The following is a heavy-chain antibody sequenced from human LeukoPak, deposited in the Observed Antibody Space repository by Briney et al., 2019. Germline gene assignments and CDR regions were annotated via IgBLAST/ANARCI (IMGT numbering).Heavy chain of an antibody. CDR2: ISSSGSTI. Sequence: QPGGSLRLSCAASGFTFSSYEMNWVRQAPGKGLEWVSYISSSGSTIYYADSVKGRFTISRDNAKNSLYLQMNSLRAEDTAVYYCARERGRSYFDYWGQGTLVTVSS. CDR3: ARERGRSYFDY. D-gene: IGHD1-14*01. CDR1: GFTFSSYE. V-gene: IGHV3-48*03. J-gene: IGHJ4*02.